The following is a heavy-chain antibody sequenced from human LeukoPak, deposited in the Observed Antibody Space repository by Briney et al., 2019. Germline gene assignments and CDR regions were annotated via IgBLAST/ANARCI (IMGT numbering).Heavy chain of an antibody. V-gene: IGHV3-48*01. D-gene: IGHD3-22*01. J-gene: IGHJ4*02. CDR1: GFTFSSYS. Sequence: GGSLRLSCAASGFTFSSYSMNWVRQAPGKGLEWVSYISSSSSTIYYADSVKGRFTISRDNAKNSLYLQMNSLRAEDTAVYYCARGLGFDQGYYYDSSGYYSMADYWGQGTPVTVSS. CDR3: ARGLGFDQGYYYDSSGYYSMADY. CDR2: ISSSSSTI.